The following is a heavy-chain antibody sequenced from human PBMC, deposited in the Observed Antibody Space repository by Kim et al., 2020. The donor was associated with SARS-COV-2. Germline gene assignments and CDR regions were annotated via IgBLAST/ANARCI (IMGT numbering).Heavy chain of an antibody. CDR3: ARTFSRYYYGSGTLYGMDV. V-gene: IGHV4-4*07. CDR1: GGSISSYY. CDR2: IYTSGST. D-gene: IGHD3-10*01. J-gene: IGHJ6*02. Sequence: SETLSLTCTVSGGSISSYYWSWIRQPAGKGLEWIGRIYTSGSTNYNPSLKSRVTMSVDTSKNQFSLKLSSVTAADTAVYYCARTFSRYYYGSGTLYGMDVWRQGPAVTV.